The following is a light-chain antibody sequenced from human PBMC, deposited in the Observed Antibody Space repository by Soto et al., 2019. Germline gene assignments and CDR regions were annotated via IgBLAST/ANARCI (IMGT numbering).Light chain of an antibody. CDR3: QQSYSIPST. V-gene: IGKV1-39*01. Sequence: DLQMTQSPSSLSASVGDRVTITCRASQSISTYLHWYQQKPGKAPKLLIYAASSLQSRVPSRFSGSGSGPDFTLTISSLQLEDSATYYCQQSYSIPSTFGQGTRLEIK. CDR2: AAS. J-gene: IGKJ2*01. CDR1: QSISTY.